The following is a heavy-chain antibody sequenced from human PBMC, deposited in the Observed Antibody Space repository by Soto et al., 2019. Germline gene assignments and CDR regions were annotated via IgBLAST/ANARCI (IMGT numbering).Heavy chain of an antibody. V-gene: IGHV3-11*01. Sequence: QVQLVESGGGLVKPGGSLRLSCAASGFTFSDYYMSWIRQAPGKGLEWVSYISSSGSTIYYADSVKGRFTISRDNAKNSLYLQMNSLRAEDTAVYYCARTLVSEGAAGVYYYYGMDVWGQGTTVTVSS. J-gene: IGHJ6*02. D-gene: IGHD6-13*01. CDR3: ARTLVSEGAAGVYYYYGMDV. CDR2: ISSSGSTI. CDR1: GFTFSDYY.